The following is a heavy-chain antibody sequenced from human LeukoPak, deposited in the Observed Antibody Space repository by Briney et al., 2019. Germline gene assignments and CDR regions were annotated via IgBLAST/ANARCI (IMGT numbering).Heavy chain of an antibody. CDR3: ATMTAAAATGY. Sequence: GGSLRLSCAASGFTFSSYAMSWVRQAPGKGLEWVSGITGSGGSTYYADSVKGRFTISRDNSKNTLFLQMNSLRVEDTAIYYCATMTAAAATGYWGQGTLVTVSS. CDR1: GFTFSSYA. J-gene: IGHJ4*02. CDR2: ITGSGGST. D-gene: IGHD6-13*01. V-gene: IGHV3-23*01.